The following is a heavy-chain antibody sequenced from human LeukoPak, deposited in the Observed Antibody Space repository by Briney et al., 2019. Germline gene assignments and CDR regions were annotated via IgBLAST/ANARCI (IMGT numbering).Heavy chain of an antibody. D-gene: IGHD3-22*01. V-gene: IGHV4-31*03. Sequence: SETLSLTCTVSGGSISSGGYYWSWIRQHPGKGLEWIGYIYYSGSTYYNPSLKSRVTISVDTSKNQFSLKLSSVTAAHTAVYYCATSSGYILTVWGQGTMVTVSS. J-gene: IGHJ3*01. CDR1: GGSISSGGYY. CDR2: IYYSGST. CDR3: ATSSGYILTV.